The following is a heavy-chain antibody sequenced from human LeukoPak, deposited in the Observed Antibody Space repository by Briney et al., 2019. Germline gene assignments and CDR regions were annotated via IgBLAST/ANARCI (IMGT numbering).Heavy chain of an antibody. Sequence: SETLSLTCTVSGGSISSGDYYWSWIRQPPGKGLEWIGYIYYSGSTCYNPSLKSRVTISVDTSKNQFSLKLSSVTAADTAVYYCARERESNLTGYYPSYFDYWGQGTLVTVSS. CDR2: IYYSGST. D-gene: IGHD3-9*01. V-gene: IGHV4-30-4*01. CDR1: GGSISSGDYY. CDR3: ARERESNLTGYYPSYFDY. J-gene: IGHJ4*02.